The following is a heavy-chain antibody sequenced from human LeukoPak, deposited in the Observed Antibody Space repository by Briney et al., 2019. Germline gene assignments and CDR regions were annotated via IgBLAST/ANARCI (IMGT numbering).Heavy chain of an antibody. V-gene: IGHV4-34*01. Sequence: PSETLSLTCAVYGGSFSGYYWSWIRQPPGKGLEWIGEINHSGSTNYNPSLKSRVTISVDTSKNQFSLKLSSVTAADTAVYYCARGQQQLAPFDYWGQGTLVTVSS. CDR3: ARGQQQLAPFDY. CDR2: INHSGST. J-gene: IGHJ4*02. CDR1: GGSFSGYY. D-gene: IGHD6-13*01.